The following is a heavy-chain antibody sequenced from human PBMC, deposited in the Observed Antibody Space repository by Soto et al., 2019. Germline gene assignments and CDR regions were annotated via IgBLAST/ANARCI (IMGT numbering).Heavy chain of an antibody. Sequence: TSVKLSCEACGDRFTSYDINWVRQATGQGLEWMGWMNPNSGNTGYAQKFQGRVTMTRNTSISTAYMELSSLRSEDTAVYYCARTLYGDNVDYWGQGTLVTVS. CDR2: MNPNSGNT. J-gene: IGHJ4*02. V-gene: IGHV1-8*01. CDR3: ARTLYGDNVDY. D-gene: IGHD4-17*01. CDR1: GDRFTSYD.